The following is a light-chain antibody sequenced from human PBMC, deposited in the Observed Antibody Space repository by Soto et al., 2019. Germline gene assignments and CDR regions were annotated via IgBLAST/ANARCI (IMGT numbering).Light chain of an antibody. CDR1: SSDVGSYNR. Sequence: QSGLTQPPSLSGSPGQSVTISFTGTSSDVGSYNRVSWYQQPPGTAPKVMIYEVSNRPSGVPDRFSGSKSGNTASLTISGLQAEDEADYYCSLYTSSSTYVFGTGTKVTVL. CDR3: SLYTSSSTYV. J-gene: IGLJ1*01. CDR2: EVS. V-gene: IGLV2-18*01.